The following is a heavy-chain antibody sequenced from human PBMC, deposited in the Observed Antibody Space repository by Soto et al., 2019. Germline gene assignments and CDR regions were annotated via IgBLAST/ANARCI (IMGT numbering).Heavy chain of an antibody. Sequence: ETLSLTCTVSGDSVSRSYWNWIRQPSGKGLEWIGRIHSTRSPNYNPSLKSRVTMSVDTSKNQFSLKLNLTSVTAADTAVYYCARSPAYGDYANLDTWGQGTMVTVSS. D-gene: IGHD4-17*01. CDR2: IHSTRSP. CDR1: GDSVSRSY. J-gene: IGHJ5*02. V-gene: IGHV4-4*07. CDR3: ARSPAYGDYANLDT.